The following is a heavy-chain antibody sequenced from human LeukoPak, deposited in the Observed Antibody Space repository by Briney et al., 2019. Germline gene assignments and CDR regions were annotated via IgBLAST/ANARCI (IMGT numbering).Heavy chain of an antibody. CDR3: AKDGKGYCSSTSCKNWFDP. Sequence: GGSLRLSCAASAFTFSSYAMSWVRQAPGKGLEWVSAISGSGGSTYYADSVKGRFTISRDNSKNTLYLQMNSLRAEDTAVYYCAKDGKGYCSSTSCKNWFDPWGQGTLVTVSS. CDR1: AFTFSSYA. CDR2: ISGSGGST. J-gene: IGHJ5*02. V-gene: IGHV3-23*01. D-gene: IGHD2-2*01.